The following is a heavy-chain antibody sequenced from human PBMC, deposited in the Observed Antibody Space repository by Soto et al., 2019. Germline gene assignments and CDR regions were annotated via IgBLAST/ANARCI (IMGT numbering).Heavy chain of an antibody. CDR1: GGSITSVNSY. Sequence: SETLSLTCTVSGGSITSVNSYWSWIRQFPGKGLEWIGYIYYSGSSYYNPSLKGRVTISEDTSKKQFSLKLNSVTAADTAVYHCARGSSGWSSIRLDDWGQGTLVTVSS. CDR2: IYYSGSS. CDR3: ARGSSGWSSIRLDD. J-gene: IGHJ4*02. D-gene: IGHD6-19*01. V-gene: IGHV4-31*03.